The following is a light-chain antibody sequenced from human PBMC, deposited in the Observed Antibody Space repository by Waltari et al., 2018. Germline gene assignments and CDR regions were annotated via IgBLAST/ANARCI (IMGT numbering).Light chain of an antibody. CDR1: QSIGSA. V-gene: IGKV3-15*01. CDR3: QQYNEWPPLT. Sequence: EIVMTQSPATLSVSPGDGVTLSCRASQSIGSALAWYQQRPGQPPRLLIPDASIRATEIPARFSGHGSGTEFTLTISSLQAEDVAVYYCQQYNEWPPLTFGGGTKVDVK. J-gene: IGKJ4*01. CDR2: DAS.